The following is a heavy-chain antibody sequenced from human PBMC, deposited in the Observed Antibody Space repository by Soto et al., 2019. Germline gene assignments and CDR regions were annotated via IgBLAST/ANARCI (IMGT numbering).Heavy chain of an antibody. CDR2: INDSGST. D-gene: IGHD3-22*01. CDR1: GGSGGSFSGYY. V-gene: IGHV4-34*01. CDR3: ARHNYDSSGYYYYYCGMDV. J-gene: IGHJ6*02. Sequence: QVQLQQWGAGLLKPSETLSLTCAVYGGSGGSFSGYYWSWIRQPPGKGLEWIGEINDSGSTNYNPPLRSRGTISVDTSMIQFSLKLSSVTAADTAVYYCARHNYDSSGYYYYYCGMDVWGQGTTVTVSS.